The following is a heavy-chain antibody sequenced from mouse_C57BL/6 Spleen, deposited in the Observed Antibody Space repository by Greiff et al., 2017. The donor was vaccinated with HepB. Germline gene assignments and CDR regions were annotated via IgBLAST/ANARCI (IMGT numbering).Heavy chain of an antibody. Sequence: VQLQQSGAELVRPGASVTLSCKASGYTFTDYEMHWVKQTPVHGLEWIGAIDPETGGTAYNQKFKGKAILTADKSSSTAYMELRSLTSEDSAVYYCTREWSFYFDFWGQGTTLTVSS. V-gene: IGHV1-15*01. CDR2: IDPETGGT. CDR3: TREWSFYFDF. D-gene: IGHD1-1*02. CDR1: GYTFTDYE. J-gene: IGHJ2*01.